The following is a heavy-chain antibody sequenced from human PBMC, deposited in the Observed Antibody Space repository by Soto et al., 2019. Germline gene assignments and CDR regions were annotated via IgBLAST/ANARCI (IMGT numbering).Heavy chain of an antibody. D-gene: IGHD6-13*01. J-gene: IGHJ6*03. V-gene: IGHV2-26*01. CDR3: ARLAAARYMDV. CDR2: IFSNDEK. CDR1: GFSLSNARMG. Sequence: SGATLVNPTETLTLTCTVSGFSLSNARMGVSWIRQPPGKALEWLAHIFSNDEKSYSTSLKSRPTISKDTSKSQVVLTMTNMDPVDTATYYCARLAAARYMDVWGKGTTVTVSS.